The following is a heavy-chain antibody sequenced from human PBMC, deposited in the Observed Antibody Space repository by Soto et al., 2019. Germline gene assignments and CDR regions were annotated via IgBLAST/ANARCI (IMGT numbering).Heavy chain of an antibody. V-gene: IGHV3-30-3*01. CDR2: ISYDGSNK. CDR3: ARALLSYGSGPTGV. D-gene: IGHD3-10*01. J-gene: IGHJ6*02. CDR1: GFTFSSYA. Sequence: GGSLRLSCAASGFTFSSYAMHWVRQAPGKGLEWVAVISYDGSNKYYADSVKGRFTISRDNSKNTLYLQMNSLRAEDTAVYYCARALLSYGSGPTGVWGQGTTVTVPS.